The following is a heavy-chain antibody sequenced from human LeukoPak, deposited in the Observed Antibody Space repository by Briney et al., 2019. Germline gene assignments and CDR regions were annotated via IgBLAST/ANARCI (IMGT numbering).Heavy chain of an antibody. Sequence: SETLSLTCAVYGGSFSGYYWSWIRQPPGKGLEWIGEINHSGSTNYNPSLKSRVTISVDTSKNQFSLKLSSVTAADTAVYYCARAPPRKGVAGTSDYWGQGTLVTVSS. J-gene: IGHJ4*02. CDR3: ARAPPRKGVAGTSDY. CDR2: INHSGST. CDR1: GGSFSGYY. D-gene: IGHD6-19*01. V-gene: IGHV4-34*01.